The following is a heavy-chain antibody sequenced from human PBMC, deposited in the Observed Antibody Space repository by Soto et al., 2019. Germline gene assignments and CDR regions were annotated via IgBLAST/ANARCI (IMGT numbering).Heavy chain of an antibody. Sequence: GASVKVSCKASGYTFTTYYIHWVRQAPGQGLEWMGIINPGGGATTYAQKFQGRVTMTRDTATSTVYMELSSLRSDDTAVYYCARDFGTNRVTAGDYWGQGTVVTVSS. J-gene: IGHJ4*02. CDR1: GYTFTTYY. D-gene: IGHD2-8*01. V-gene: IGHV1-46*01. CDR2: INPGGGAT. CDR3: ARDFGTNRVTAGDY.